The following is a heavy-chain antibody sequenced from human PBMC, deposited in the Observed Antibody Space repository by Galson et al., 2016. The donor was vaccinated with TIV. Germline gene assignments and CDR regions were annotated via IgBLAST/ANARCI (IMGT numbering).Heavy chain of an antibody. CDR3: VRMYGANWSYHFDY. V-gene: IGHV1-3*01. CDR1: GYTFTSYN. D-gene: IGHD4/OR15-4a*01. J-gene: IGHJ4*02. Sequence: SVKVSCKASGYTFTSYNMHWVRQAPGQRLEWMGRINPGNGHTKYSQNLQDRVTFTSDTSASTAYMDLSRLRFEDTALYYCVRMYGANWSYHFDYWGQGTLVTVSS. CDR2: INPGNGHT.